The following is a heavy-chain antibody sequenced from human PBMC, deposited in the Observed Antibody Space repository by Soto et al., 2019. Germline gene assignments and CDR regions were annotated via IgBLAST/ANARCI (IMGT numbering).Heavy chain of an antibody. Sequence: QVQLQESGPGLVKPSQTLSLTCTVSGASISSGGYYWSWIRQHPGKGLEWIGYIYYSGSTYYNPSLRRRVTISVDTSKTQISLRLVSVTAVDTAVYYCARDRVDSSGWFRFFQQWGQGTLVTVSS. CDR1: GASISSGGYY. CDR2: IYYSGST. CDR3: ARDRVDSSGWFRFFQQ. D-gene: IGHD6-19*01. V-gene: IGHV4-31*03. J-gene: IGHJ1*01.